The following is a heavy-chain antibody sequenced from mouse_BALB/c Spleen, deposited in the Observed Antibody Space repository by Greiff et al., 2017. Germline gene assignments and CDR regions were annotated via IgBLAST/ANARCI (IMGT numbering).Heavy chain of an antibody. J-gene: IGHJ4*01. CDR1: GFAFSSYD. Sequence: EVHLVESGGGLVKPGGSLKLSCAASGFAFSSYDMSWVRQTPEKRLEWVAYISSGGGSTYYPDTVKGRFTISRDNAKNTLYLQMSSLKSEDTAMYYCAKPIPSMDYWGQGTSVTVSS. CDR2: ISSGGGST. CDR3: AKPIPSMDY. V-gene: IGHV5-12-1*01.